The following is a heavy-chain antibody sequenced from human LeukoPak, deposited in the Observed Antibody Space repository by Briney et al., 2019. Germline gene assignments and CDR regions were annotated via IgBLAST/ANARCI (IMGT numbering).Heavy chain of an antibody. J-gene: IGHJ3*02. Sequence: GGSLRLSCAASGFTFSRYSMNWVRQAPGKGLEWVSSISSSRSYIYYADSVKGRFTISRDNAKNSLYLQMNSLRAEDTAVYYCARVPNNSPNDSKGAFDIWGQGTMVTVSS. D-gene: IGHD3-22*01. CDR1: GFTFSRYS. CDR2: ISSSRSYI. V-gene: IGHV3-21*01. CDR3: ARVPNNSPNDSKGAFDI.